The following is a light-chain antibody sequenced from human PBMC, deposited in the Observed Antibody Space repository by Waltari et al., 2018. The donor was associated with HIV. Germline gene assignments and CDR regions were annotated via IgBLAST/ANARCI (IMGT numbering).Light chain of an antibody. CDR2: QDT. J-gene: IGLJ2*01. CDR1: TLGDSY. V-gene: IGLV3-1*01. Sequence: SYELTQQPSVSVSTEQPASITCSGDTLGDSYVCWYQQKPGQSPVLVIYQDTKRPSGIPERFSGSNSGNTATLTISGTQAMDEADYYCQTWDTTTVVFGGGTKLTVL. CDR3: QTWDTTTVV.